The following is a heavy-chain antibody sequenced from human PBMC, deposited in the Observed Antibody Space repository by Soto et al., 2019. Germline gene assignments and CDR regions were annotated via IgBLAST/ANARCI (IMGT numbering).Heavy chain of an antibody. CDR3: ARPTGDGSFVF. Sequence: QVHLVQSGAEVRKPGASVKVSCKASGYTFSSYAMDWVRQAPGQRLEWMGWINAGYGNTKSSQKFQDRVTISRDTSGSTASMELASLRSEDTAVYYGARPTGDGSFVFWCRGTLVTVSS. CDR1: GYTFSSYA. J-gene: IGHJ4*02. V-gene: IGHV1-3*01. D-gene: IGHD7-27*01. CDR2: INAGYGNT.